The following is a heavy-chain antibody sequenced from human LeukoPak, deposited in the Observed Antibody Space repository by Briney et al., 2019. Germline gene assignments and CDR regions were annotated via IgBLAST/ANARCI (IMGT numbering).Heavy chain of an antibody. V-gene: IGHV1-69*05. CDR3: ARGTCRSTSCYSLRYINWFDP. CDR1: GGTFSSYA. CDR2: IIPIFGTA. D-gene: IGHD2-2*02. Sequence: ASVRVSCKASGGTFSSYAISWVRQAPGQGLEWMGGIIPIFGTANYAQKFQGRVTITTDESTSTAYLELSSWRSEDTAVYSCARGTCRSTSCYSLRYINWFDPWGQGTLVTVSS. J-gene: IGHJ5*02.